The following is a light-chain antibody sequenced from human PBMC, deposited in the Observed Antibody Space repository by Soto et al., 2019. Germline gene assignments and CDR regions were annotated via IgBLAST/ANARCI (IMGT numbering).Light chain of an antibody. Sequence: AIPMTQSPSSLSASVGDRVTITCRASQGIRNDLGWYQQKPGKAPKFLIYGASSLQSGVPLRFSGSGSGTDFTLTINSLQPEDFATYYCLQDYNYPYTFGQGTKLEIK. V-gene: IGKV1-6*01. CDR3: LQDYNYPYT. J-gene: IGKJ2*01. CDR1: QGIRND. CDR2: GAS.